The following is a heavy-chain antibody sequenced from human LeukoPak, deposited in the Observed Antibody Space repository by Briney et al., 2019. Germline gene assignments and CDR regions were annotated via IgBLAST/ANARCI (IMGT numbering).Heavy chain of an antibody. V-gene: IGHV4-31*03. D-gene: IGHD3-10*01. J-gene: IGHJ4*02. CDR3: ARGRVVRGAWSELDY. CDR1: GGSITRGTYY. Sequence: SQTLSLTCTVAGGSITRGTYYWTWIRHHPGKGLEWIGYIYSSGDTQYNPSLKSRVTMSIDTSKNQFSLNLSSVTAADTAVYYCARGRVVRGAWSELDYWGQGTLVTVSA. CDR2: IYSSGDT.